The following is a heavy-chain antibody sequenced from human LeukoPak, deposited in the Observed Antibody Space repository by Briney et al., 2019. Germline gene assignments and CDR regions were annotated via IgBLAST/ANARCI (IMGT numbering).Heavy chain of an antibody. CDR2: ISGSGGST. D-gene: IGHD3-9*01. V-gene: IGHV3-23*01. Sequence: GGSLRLSCAASGFTFSSYAMSWVRQAPGKGLEWVSAISGSGGSTYYADSVKGRFTISRDNSKNTLYLQMNSLRAEDTAVYYCAEDGGYLDWLGYYYGMDVRGQGTTVTVSS. CDR1: GFTFSSYA. J-gene: IGHJ6*02. CDR3: AEDGGYLDWLGYYYGMDV.